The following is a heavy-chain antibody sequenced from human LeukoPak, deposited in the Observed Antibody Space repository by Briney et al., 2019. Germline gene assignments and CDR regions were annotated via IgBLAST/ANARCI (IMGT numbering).Heavy chain of an antibody. CDR3: ARSDEHIHLTMVRGVIHPAYFGMDV. CDR2: IYYSGST. J-gene: IGHJ6*04. Sequence: PSETLSLTCTVSGGSISSYYWSWIRQPPGKGLEWIGYIYYSGSTNYNPSLKSRVTISVDTSKNQFSLKLSSVTAADTAVYYCARSDEHIHLTMVRGVIHPAYFGMDVWGKGTTVTVSS. D-gene: IGHD3-10*01. CDR1: GGSISSYY. V-gene: IGHV4-59*01.